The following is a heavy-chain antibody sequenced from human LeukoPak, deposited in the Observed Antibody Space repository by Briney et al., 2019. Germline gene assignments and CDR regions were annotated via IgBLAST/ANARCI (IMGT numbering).Heavy chain of an antibody. CDR1: GGSVSSNTAA. J-gene: IGHJ5*02. Sequence: SQTLSLTCVISGGSVSSNTAAWNWIRQSPSRGLEWLGRTYYRSKWYNDYAVSVKSRITINPDTSKNQFSLQLNSVTPEDTAVYYCAAVVVAATDWFDPWGQGTLVTVSS. D-gene: IGHD2-15*01. V-gene: IGHV6-1*01. CDR2: TYYRSKWYN. CDR3: AAVVVAATDWFDP.